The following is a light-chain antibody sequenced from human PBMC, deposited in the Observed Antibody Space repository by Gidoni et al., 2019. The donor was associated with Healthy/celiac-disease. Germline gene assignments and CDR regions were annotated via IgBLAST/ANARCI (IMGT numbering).Light chain of an antibody. V-gene: IGKV1-39*01. J-gene: IGKJ1*01. Sequence: DIQMTQSPSSLSASVGDRVTITCRASQSISSYLTWYQQKPGKAPKLLIYAASSLQSGVPSRFSGSGSGTDFTLTISSLQPEDFATYYCQQSYSLWTFGQXTKVEIK. CDR3: QQSYSLWT. CDR1: QSISSY. CDR2: AAS.